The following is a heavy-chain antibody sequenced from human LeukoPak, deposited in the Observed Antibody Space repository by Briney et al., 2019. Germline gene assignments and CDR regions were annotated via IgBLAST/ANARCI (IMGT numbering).Heavy chain of an antibody. Sequence: PGGSLRLSCAASGFTFSSYSMNWVHQAPGRGLEWVSSISSGSSYIYYADSVKGRFTISRDNAKNSLYLQMNSLRAEDTAVYYCARSGIAAALNWNFDLWGRGTLVIVSS. J-gene: IGHJ2*01. D-gene: IGHD6-13*01. CDR1: GFTFSSYS. CDR3: ARSGIAAALNWNFDL. V-gene: IGHV3-21*01. CDR2: ISSGSSYI.